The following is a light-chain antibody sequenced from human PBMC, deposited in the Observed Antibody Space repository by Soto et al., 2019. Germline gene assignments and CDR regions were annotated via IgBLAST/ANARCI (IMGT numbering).Light chain of an antibody. CDR1: SSDVGGYNY. Sequence: QSALTQPASVSGSPGQSITISCTGTSSDVGGYNYVSWYQQHPGKAPKLMIYDVSNRPSGVSNRFSGSKSGNTASLTISGLKAEDEAEYYCSSYTSSNVVFGGRTKLTVL. CDR3: SSYTSSNVV. V-gene: IGLV2-14*01. CDR2: DVS. J-gene: IGLJ2*01.